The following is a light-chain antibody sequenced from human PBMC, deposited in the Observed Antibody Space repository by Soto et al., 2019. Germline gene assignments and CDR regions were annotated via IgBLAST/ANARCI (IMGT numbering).Light chain of an antibody. CDR3: QQYSNWPVT. CDR2: LAS. CDR1: QSVSNN. Sequence: EIVMTQSPATLSVSPGDRATLSCRASQSVSNNLAWYQQKPGQAPRLLVYLASTRATGIPARFSGSGSGTEFTLTISSLQSEDFAVYYCQQYSNWPVTFGQGTKV. V-gene: IGKV3D-15*01. J-gene: IGKJ1*01.